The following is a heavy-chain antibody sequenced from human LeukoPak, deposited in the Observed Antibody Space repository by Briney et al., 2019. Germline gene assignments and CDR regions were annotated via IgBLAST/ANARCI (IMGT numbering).Heavy chain of an antibody. D-gene: IGHD4-11*01. Sequence: ASVKVSCKASGYTFTNYGVSWVRQAPGQGLEWMGWISGYNGYTNYAQKFQFRVTMTTDTSTSTAYMELRSLTSDDAAVYYCARDKAVTTELTQYFHHWGQGTLVTVSS. V-gene: IGHV1-18*01. CDR2: ISGYNGYT. J-gene: IGHJ1*01. CDR1: GYTFTNYG. CDR3: ARDKAVTTELTQYFHH.